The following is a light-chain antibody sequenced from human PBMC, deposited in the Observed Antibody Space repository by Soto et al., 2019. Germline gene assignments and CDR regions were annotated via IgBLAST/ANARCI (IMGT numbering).Light chain of an antibody. J-gene: IGKJ5*01. CDR2: AAS. Sequence: DIQLTQSPSFLSASVGDRVTITCRASQDISSYLAWYQQKPGKAPNLMIYAASTLQSGVPSRFSGSGSGTEFTLTISSLQPEYFATYFCQQLNSYPITVGQGTRLQIK. CDR3: QQLNSYPIT. V-gene: IGKV1-9*01. CDR1: QDISSY.